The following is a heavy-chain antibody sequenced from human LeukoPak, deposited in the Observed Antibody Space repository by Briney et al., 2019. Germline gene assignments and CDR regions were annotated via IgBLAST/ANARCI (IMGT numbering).Heavy chain of an antibody. J-gene: IGHJ4*02. CDR3: VKGTPATGNTKDYFDY. V-gene: IGHV3-64D*09. CDR2: ISSNGGST. D-gene: IGHD1-7*01. Sequence: GVSPRLSCSASGFPFNRYTMHWVRQAPGKGLEYVSAISSNGGSTYYADSVKGRFTISRDNSKNTVYLQMSSLRPEDTAVYYWVKGTPATGNTKDYFDYLGQGTLVTVSS. CDR1: GFPFNRYT.